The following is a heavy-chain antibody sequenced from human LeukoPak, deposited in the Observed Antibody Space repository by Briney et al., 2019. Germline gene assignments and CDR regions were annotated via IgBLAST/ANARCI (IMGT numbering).Heavy chain of an antibody. Sequence: GGSLRLSCAASEFTFSADSMNWVRQAPGKGLEWLSFISSGSSYIYYADSVKGRFTISRDNAKDSLYLQMNSLRAEDTAVYYCARGYYYDSSGYLTAYFDFWGQGTLVTVSS. D-gene: IGHD3-22*01. V-gene: IGHV3-21*01. CDR1: EFTFSADS. CDR3: ARGYYYDSSGYLTAYFDF. CDR2: ISSGSSYI. J-gene: IGHJ4*02.